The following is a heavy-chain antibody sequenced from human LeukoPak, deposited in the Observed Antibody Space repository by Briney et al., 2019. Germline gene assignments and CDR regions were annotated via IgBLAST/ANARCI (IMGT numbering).Heavy chain of an antibody. V-gene: IGHV4-39*01. D-gene: IGHD3-22*01. CDR3: ARLGDSSGYHAY. Sequence: SETLSLTCTVSGDSMRIDSYYWGWIRQSPGKGLEWMGSLYSGSTYHNPSLKSRVTMFVDTSKNQFSLKLSSVTATDTAMYYCARLGDSSGYHAYWGQGILVTVSS. J-gene: IGHJ4*02. CDR2: LYSGST. CDR1: GDSMRIDSYY.